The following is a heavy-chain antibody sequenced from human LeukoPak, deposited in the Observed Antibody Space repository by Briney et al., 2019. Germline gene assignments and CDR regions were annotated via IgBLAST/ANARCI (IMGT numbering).Heavy chain of an antibody. CDR2: INTNTGNP. V-gene: IGHV7-4-1*02. D-gene: IGHD2-2*01. CDR3: ARDGITRYCSSTSCYGRYDAFDI. CDR1: GYTFTGYY. Sequence: ASVKVSCKASGYTFTGYYMHWVRQAPGQGLEWMGWINTNTGNPTYAQGFTGRFVFSLDTSVSTAYLQISSLKAEDTAVYYCARDGITRYCSSTSCYGRYDAFDIWGQGTMVTVSS. J-gene: IGHJ3*02.